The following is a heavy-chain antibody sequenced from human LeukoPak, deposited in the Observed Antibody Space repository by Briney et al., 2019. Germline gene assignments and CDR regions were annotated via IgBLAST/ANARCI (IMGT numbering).Heavy chain of an antibody. CDR1: GGSISSYY. J-gene: IGHJ6*03. D-gene: IGHD5-12*01. CDR2: MYTSGST. Sequence: SETLSLTCTVSGGSISSYYWSWIRQPAGKGLEWIGRMYTSGSTNYNPSLKSRVTMSVDTSKNHFSLKLSSVTTADTAVYYCTRDQRSGYSGYDYYYYYYMDVWGKGTTVTVSS. CDR3: TRDQRSGYSGYDYYYYYYMDV. V-gene: IGHV4-4*07.